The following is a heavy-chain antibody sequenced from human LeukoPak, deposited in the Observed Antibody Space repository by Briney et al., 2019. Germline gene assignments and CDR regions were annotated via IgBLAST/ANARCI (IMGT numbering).Heavy chain of an antibody. Sequence: KAAETLSLTCSASGGSISSLYWSWVRQPPGKGLEWVGYIYYNGSTNYNPSLTSRVTIFVDMSNHQFSLRLSSLTAAATAVYYCARHRAYSSSSPFDYWGQGTLVTVSS. D-gene: IGHD6-6*01. CDR1: GGSISSLY. V-gene: IGHV4-59*08. CDR2: IYYNGST. CDR3: ARHRAYSSSSPFDY. J-gene: IGHJ4*02.